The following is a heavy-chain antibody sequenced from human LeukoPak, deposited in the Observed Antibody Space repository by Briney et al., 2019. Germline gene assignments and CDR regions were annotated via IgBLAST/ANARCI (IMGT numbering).Heavy chain of an antibody. CDR2: ISDSGVST. CDR3: AKDLGYGGNPPVYFDY. J-gene: IGHJ4*02. V-gene: IGHV3-23*01. D-gene: IGHD4-23*01. Sequence: GGSLRLSCAASGFTFSSYGMNWVRQAPGKGLEWVSAISDSGVSTYYADSVKGRFTVSRDNSKNTLHLQMNSLRAEDTAVYYCAKDLGYGGNPPVYFDYWGQGTLVTVSS. CDR1: GFTFSSYG.